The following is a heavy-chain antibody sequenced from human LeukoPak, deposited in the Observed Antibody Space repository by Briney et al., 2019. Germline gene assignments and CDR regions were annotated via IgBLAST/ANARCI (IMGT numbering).Heavy chain of an antibody. J-gene: IGHJ4*02. CDR1: GGSMSPYH. CDR3: ARAVSGRFDY. D-gene: IGHD6-19*01. Sequence: WETLSLTCTVSGGSMSPYHWGWIRQPPGKGLEWTGYLYYSGSTNYNPSLKSRVTISVDTSKNQFSLKLSSVTAADTAIYYCARAVSGRFDYWGQGTLVTVSS. V-gene: IGHV4-59*12. CDR2: LYYSGST.